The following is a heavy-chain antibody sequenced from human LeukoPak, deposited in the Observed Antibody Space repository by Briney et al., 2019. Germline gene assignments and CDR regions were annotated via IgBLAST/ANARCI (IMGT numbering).Heavy chain of an antibody. V-gene: IGHV3-7*01. CDR1: GFTFTDYW. J-gene: IGHJ4*02. CDR3: VRDPVDY. CDR2: IKQDASDK. Sequence: GGSLRLSCAASGFTFTDYWMSWVRQAPGKGLEWVASIKQDASDKYYVDSVKGRFTISRDNAKNSLFLQMISLRAEDTALYYCVRDPVDYWGQGILVTVSS.